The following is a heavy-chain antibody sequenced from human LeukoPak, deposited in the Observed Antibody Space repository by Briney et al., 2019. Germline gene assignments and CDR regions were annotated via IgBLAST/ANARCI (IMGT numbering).Heavy chain of an antibody. Sequence: PSETLSLTXAVYGGSFSGYYWSSIRQPPGKGLEWIGEINHSGSTNYNPSLKSRVTISVDTSKNQFSLKLSSVTAADTAVYYCARVHSYYDFWSGYRYYFDYWGQGTLVTVSS. CDR1: GGSFSGYY. V-gene: IGHV4-34*01. CDR3: ARVHSYYDFWSGYRYYFDY. J-gene: IGHJ4*02. D-gene: IGHD3-3*01. CDR2: INHSGST.